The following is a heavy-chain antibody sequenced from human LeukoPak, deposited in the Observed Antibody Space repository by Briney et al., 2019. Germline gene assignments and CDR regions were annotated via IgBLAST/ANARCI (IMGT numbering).Heavy chain of an antibody. D-gene: IGHD3-3*01. J-gene: IGHJ3*02. CDR1: RFPFSTSS. CDR2: IKQDGSEK. Sequence: GGSLRLSCAASRFPFSTSSMNWVRQAPGKGLEWVANIKQDGSEKYYVDSVKGRFTISRDNAKNSLYLQMNSLRAEDTAVYYCARAKSITIFGVDAFDIWGQGTMVTVSS. CDR3: ARAKSITIFGVDAFDI. V-gene: IGHV3-7*01.